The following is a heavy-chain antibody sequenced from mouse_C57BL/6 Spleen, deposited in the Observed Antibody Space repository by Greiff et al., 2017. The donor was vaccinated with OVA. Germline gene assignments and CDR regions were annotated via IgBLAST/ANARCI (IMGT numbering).Heavy chain of an antibody. CDR1: GYTFTSYW. D-gene: IGHD1-1*01. CDR2: IYPSDSET. V-gene: IGHV1-61*01. J-gene: IGHJ3*01. CDR3: AKHPLSRGFAY. Sequence: QVQLQQPGAELVRPGSSVKLSCKASGYTFTSYWMDWVKQRPGQGLEWIGNIYPSDSETHYNQKFKDKATLTVDKSSSTAYMQLSSLTSEDSAVYYCAKHPLSRGFAYWGQGTLVTVSA.